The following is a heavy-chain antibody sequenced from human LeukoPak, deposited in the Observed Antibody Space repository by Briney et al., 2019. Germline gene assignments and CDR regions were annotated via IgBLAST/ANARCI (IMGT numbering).Heavy chain of an antibody. CDR3: ARDQAEFGIAAADVDY. D-gene: IGHD6-13*01. J-gene: IGHJ4*02. Sequence: ASVKVSCKASGYTFTSYGISWVRQAPGQGLEWMGWISAYNGNTNYAQKLQGRVTMTTDTSTSTAYMELRSPRSDDTAVYYCARDQAEFGIAAADVDYWGQGTLVTVSS. CDR1: GYTFTSYG. CDR2: ISAYNGNT. V-gene: IGHV1-18*01.